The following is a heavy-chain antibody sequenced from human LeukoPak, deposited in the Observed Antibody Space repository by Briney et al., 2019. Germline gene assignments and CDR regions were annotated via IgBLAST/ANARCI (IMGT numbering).Heavy chain of an antibody. CDR2: IYYSGYT. CDR3: ARGYSSGWYGY. Sequence: SETLSLTCTVSGGSISSYYWSWIRQPPGKGLEWIGCIYYSGYTNYKSSLKSRVTISVDTSKNQFSLKLSSVTAADTAVYYCARGYSSGWYGYWGQGTLVTVSS. CDR1: GGSISSYY. D-gene: IGHD6-19*01. J-gene: IGHJ4*02. V-gene: IGHV4-59*12.